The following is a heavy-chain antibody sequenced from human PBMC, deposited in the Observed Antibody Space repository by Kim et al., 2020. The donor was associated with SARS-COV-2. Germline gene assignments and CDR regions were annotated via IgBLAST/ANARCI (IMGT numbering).Heavy chain of an antibody. D-gene: IGHD2-2*02. CDR3: PKGCSTTSCYTSDY. Sequence: GGSLRLSCAASGFTFSNFAMSWVRQAPGKGLEWVSSISGSGTITHYADSVEGRFTISRDNSKNTLYLQLSSLRVEDTAVYYCPKGCSTTSCYTSDYWGRGTLVTVSA. J-gene: IGHJ4*02. CDR2: ISGSGTIT. CDR1: GFTFSNFA. V-gene: IGHV3-23*01.